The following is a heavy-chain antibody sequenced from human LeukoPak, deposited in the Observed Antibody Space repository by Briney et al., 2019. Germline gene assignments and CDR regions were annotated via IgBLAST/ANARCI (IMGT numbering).Heavy chain of an antibody. Sequence: GGSLRLSCAASGISVSYNYMSWVRRAPGKGLEWLSVIYPNACTFYTDSVKGRFTISRDSSTNTLHLQLSSLRADDTAVYYCGRDRGASGASWGQGTLVTVSS. J-gene: IGHJ5*02. CDR3: GRDRGASGAS. CDR1: GISVSYNY. V-gene: IGHV3-66*01. D-gene: IGHD1-26*01. CDR2: IYPNACT.